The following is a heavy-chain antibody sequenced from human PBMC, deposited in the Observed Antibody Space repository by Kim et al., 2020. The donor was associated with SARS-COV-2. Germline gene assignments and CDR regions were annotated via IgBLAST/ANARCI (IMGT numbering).Heavy chain of an antibody. CDR1: GGSISSGGYY. CDR2: IYYSGST. Sequence: SETLSLTCTVSGGSISSGGYYWSWIRQHPGKGLEWIGYIYYSGSTYYNPSLKSRVTISVDTSKNQFSLKLSSVTAADTAVYYCAREQGSMIFRAFDIWGQGTMVTVSS. D-gene: IGHD3-22*01. J-gene: IGHJ3*02. V-gene: IGHV4-31*03. CDR3: AREQGSMIFRAFDI.